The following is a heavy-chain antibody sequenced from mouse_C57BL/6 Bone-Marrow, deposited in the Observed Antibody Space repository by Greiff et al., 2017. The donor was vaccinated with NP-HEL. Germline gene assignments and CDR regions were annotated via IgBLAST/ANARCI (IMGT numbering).Heavy chain of an antibody. CDR2: IWTGGGT. CDR1: GFSLTSYA. V-gene: IGHV2-9-1*01. D-gene: IGHD1-1*01. Sequence: QVQLKESGPGLVAPSQSLSITCTVSGFSLTSYAISWVRQPPGKGLEWLGVIWTGGGTNYNSALKSRLSISKDNSKSQVFLKMNSLQTDDTARYDCARITTVVATFYWYFDVWGTGTTVTVAS. CDR3: ARITTVVATFYWYFDV. J-gene: IGHJ1*03.